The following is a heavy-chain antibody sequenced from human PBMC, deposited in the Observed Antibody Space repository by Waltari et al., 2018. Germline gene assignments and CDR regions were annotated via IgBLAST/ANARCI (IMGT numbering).Heavy chain of an antibody. Sequence: EVQLVASGGGLVKPGGSLRLSCEASGVTFSVYSMNWVRQAPGKGLEWVSSISGDSRFIYYADSVNGRFTISSDDAKNSLYLQMNSLRVEDTAVYYCARDRRGYFDYWGPGTLVSVSS. CDR1: GVTFSVYS. CDR3: ARDRRGYFDY. CDR2: ISGDSRFI. D-gene: IGHD3-16*01. J-gene: IGHJ4*02. V-gene: IGHV3-21*01.